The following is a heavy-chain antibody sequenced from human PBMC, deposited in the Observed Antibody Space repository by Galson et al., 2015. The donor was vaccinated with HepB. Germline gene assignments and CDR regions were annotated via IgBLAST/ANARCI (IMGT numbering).Heavy chain of an antibody. Sequence: SVKVSCKAPGYTFTSYGISWVRQAPGQGLEWMGWISAYNGNTNYAQKLQGRVTMTTDTSTSTAYMELRSLRSDDTAVYYCARGGVLTGYYSYYFDYWGQGTLVTVSS. CDR2: ISAYNGNT. D-gene: IGHD3-9*01. CDR1: GYTFTSYG. CDR3: ARGGVLTGYYSYYFDY. J-gene: IGHJ4*02. V-gene: IGHV1-18*04.